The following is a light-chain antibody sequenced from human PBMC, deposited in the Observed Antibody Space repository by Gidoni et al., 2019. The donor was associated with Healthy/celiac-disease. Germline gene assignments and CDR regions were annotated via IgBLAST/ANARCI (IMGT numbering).Light chain of an antibody. CDR1: QGIRNN. CDR2: AAS. Sequence: AIQMTQSTSSLSAPVGERGTITCRASQGIRNNLGWYQQKPGTAPKLLIYAASSLRSGVPSRFSGSGSCTYFTLPIRSRQPEDFATYYCLQDYNYPLTFGEGTKVEIK. J-gene: IGKJ4*01. CDR3: LQDYNYPLT. V-gene: IGKV1-6*01.